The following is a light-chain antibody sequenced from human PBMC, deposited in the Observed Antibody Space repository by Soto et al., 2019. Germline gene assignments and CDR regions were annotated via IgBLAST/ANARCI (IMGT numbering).Light chain of an antibody. J-gene: IGKJ4*01. V-gene: IGKV3-15*01. CDR2: GAS. Sequence: EILMTQSPATLSVSPGERATLSCRASQNVGSHVAWYQQKPGQAPRLFIYGASTRATGIPARFSGSGSGTEFTLTISSLQSEDCAIYYCQQYYNWPPLTFGGGTKVEIQ. CDR3: QQYYNWPPLT. CDR1: QNVGSH.